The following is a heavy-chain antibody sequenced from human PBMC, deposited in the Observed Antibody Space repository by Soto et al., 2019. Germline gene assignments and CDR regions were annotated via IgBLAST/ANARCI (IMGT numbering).Heavy chain of an antibody. V-gene: IGHV4-31*03. Sequence: TLSLTSTVSGGSVSSASYYWSWSRQHPGRDLEWIGYISHSGSTSYNPSLKSRFTISLYTSKNQFSLRLSSLPAPDTDLYYCAREEPATYYFDYWGQGFLGTVSS. CDR3: AREEPATYYFDY. CDR1: GGSVSSASYY. CDR2: ISHSGST. J-gene: IGHJ4*02. D-gene: IGHD1-26*01.